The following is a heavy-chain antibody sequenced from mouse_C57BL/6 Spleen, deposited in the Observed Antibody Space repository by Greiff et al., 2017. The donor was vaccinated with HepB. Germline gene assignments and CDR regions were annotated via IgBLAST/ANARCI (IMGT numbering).Heavy chain of an antibody. CDR1: GYTFTSYW. V-gene: IGHV1-52*01. CDR3: ARGYYGPKMYFDY. J-gene: IGHJ2*01. CDR2: IDPSDSET. D-gene: IGHD1-1*01. Sequence: QVQLQQPGAELVRPGSSVKLSCKASGYTFTSYWMHWVKQRPIQGLEWIGNIDPSDSETHYNQKFKDKATLTVDKSSSTAYMQLSSLTSEDSAVYDCARGYYGPKMYFDYWGQGTTLTVSS.